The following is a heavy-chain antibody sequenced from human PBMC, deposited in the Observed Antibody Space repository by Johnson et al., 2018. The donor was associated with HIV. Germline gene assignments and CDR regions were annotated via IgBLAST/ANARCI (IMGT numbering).Heavy chain of an antibody. D-gene: IGHD6-19*01. CDR3: ASRWRGSGWNGAFDI. CDR1: GFTFSSFA. J-gene: IGHJ3*02. CDR2: INWNGGST. V-gene: IGHV3-20*04. Sequence: VQLVESGGGVVQPGRSLRLSCEGSGFTFSSFAIHWVREVPGKGLEWVSGINWNGGSTTYADSVKGRFTISRDNAKNSLYLQMNSRRAEDTAVYYCASRWRGSGWNGAFDIWGQGTMVTVSS.